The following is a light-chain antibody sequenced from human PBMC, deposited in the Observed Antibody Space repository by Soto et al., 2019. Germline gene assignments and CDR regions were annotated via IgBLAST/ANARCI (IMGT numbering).Light chain of an antibody. J-gene: IGLJ2*01. Sequence: QAVVTQPPSASGTPGQRVTISCSGSSSNIGSNTVNWYQQLPGTAPKLLIYSNNQRPSGVPDRFSGSKSGTSASLAISGLQSEDEADYYCAAWDHSLNVVFGGGTKLTVL. CDR2: SNN. CDR3: AAWDHSLNVV. V-gene: IGLV1-44*01. CDR1: SSNIGSNT.